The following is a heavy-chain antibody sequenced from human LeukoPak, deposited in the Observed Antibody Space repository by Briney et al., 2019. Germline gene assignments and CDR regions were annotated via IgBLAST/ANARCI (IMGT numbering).Heavy chain of an antibody. Sequence: GASVKVSCKASGYTFTGYYMHWVRQAPGQGLEWMGRINPNSGGTNYAQKFQGRVTMTRDTSISTAYMELNRLRSDDTAVYYCARDSKQQLVGGDYWGQGTLVNVSS. CDR3: ARDSKQQLVGGDY. CDR1: GYTFTGYY. CDR2: INPNSGGT. V-gene: IGHV1-2*06. J-gene: IGHJ4*02. D-gene: IGHD6-13*01.